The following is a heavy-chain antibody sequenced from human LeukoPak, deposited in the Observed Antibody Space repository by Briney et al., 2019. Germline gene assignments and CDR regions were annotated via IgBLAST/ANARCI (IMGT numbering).Heavy chain of an antibody. Sequence: PSETLSLTCAVYGGSFSGYYWSWIRQPPGKGLEWIGEINHSGSTNYNPSLKSRVTISVDTSKNQFSLKLSSVTAADTAVYYCARNIDYYDSSGYYSADNWFDPWGQGTLVTVSS. J-gene: IGHJ5*02. V-gene: IGHV4-34*01. CDR3: ARNIDYYDSSGYYSADNWFDP. D-gene: IGHD3-22*01. CDR2: INHSGST. CDR1: GGSFSGYY.